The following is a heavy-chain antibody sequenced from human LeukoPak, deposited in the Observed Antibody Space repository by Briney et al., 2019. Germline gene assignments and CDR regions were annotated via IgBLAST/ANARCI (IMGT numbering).Heavy chain of an antibody. J-gene: IGHJ4*02. Sequence: PSETLSLTCTVSGGSIGWDYWSSIRQSARTGLPLIGRIYRSGSTNYNPSFRSRVTMSVDTSKNQFSLNVTSVTAADTAVYYCAREEYFQDSNGYSYYFHSWGQGSLVTVSS. D-gene: IGHD3-22*01. V-gene: IGHV4-4*07. CDR1: GGSIGWDY. CDR2: IYRSGST. CDR3: AREEYFQDSNGYSYYFHS.